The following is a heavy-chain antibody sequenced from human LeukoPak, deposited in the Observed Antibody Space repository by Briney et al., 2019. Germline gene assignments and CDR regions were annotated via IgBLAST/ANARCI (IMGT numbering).Heavy chain of an antibody. Sequence: SETLSLTCTVSGGSISSYYWSWIRQPPGKGLEWIRYIYYSGTTNYNPSLQSRVTISVDTSKNQFSLKLTSVTAADTAVYYCARSYSRSSPYFDYWGQGSLVTVSS. CDR3: ARSYSRSSPYFDY. D-gene: IGHD6-6*01. CDR1: GGSISSYY. CDR2: IYYSGTT. V-gene: IGHV4-59*01. J-gene: IGHJ4*02.